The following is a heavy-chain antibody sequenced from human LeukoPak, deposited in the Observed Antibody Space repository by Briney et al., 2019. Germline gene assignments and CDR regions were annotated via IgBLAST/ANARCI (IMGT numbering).Heavy chain of an antibody. Sequence: SETLSLTCAISGGSISSSNWWSWVRQPPGKGLEWIGEIYHSGSTNYNPSLKSRVTISVDRSKNQFSLKLSSVTAADTAVYYCARGSYSSGWSNDAFDIWGQGTMVTVSS. D-gene: IGHD6-19*01. CDR2: IYHSGST. J-gene: IGHJ3*02. V-gene: IGHV4-4*02. CDR3: ARGSYSSGWSNDAFDI. CDR1: GGSISSSNW.